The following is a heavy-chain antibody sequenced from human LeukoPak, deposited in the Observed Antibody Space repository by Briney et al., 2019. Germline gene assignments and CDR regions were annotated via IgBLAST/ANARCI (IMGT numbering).Heavy chain of an antibody. J-gene: IGHJ3*02. CDR1: GGSISSSSYY. Sequence: SSETLSLTCTVSGGSISSSSYYWGWIRQPPGKGLEWIGSIYYSGSTYYNPSLKSRVTISVDTSKNQFSLKLSSVTAADTAVYYCASRSTRGYSYGYGAFDIWGQGTMVTVSS. CDR2: IYYSGST. D-gene: IGHD5-18*01. CDR3: ASRSTRGYSYGYGAFDI. V-gene: IGHV4-39*07.